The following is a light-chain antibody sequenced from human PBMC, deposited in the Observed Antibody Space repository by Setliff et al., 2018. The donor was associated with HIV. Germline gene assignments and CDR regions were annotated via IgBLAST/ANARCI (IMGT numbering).Light chain of an antibody. CDR3: QSYDDSRSGWV. Sequence: QSALTQPPSASGSPGQSVTISCTGTSGDVGGYAFVSCYQQLSGKAPKLLIYEVNKRPSGVPDRCSGSKSGNTASLTVSGLQAEDEADYYCQSYDDSRSGWVFGSGTKGTVL. J-gene: IGLJ1*01. V-gene: IGLV2-8*01. CDR2: EVN. CDR1: SGDVGGYAF.